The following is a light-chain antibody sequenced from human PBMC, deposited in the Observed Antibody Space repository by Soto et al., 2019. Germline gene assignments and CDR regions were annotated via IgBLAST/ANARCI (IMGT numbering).Light chain of an antibody. CDR1: QSVTSTH. CDR3: QQYGSSPWT. CDR2: AAS. Sequence: EIVLTQSPGTLSLSPGERATLSCRASQSVTSTHLAWYQQKPGQAPRLLIYAASSRATGIPDRFSGSGSGTGFTLTISRLEPKDFAVYYCQQYGSSPWTFGQGTKVEIK. V-gene: IGKV3-20*01. J-gene: IGKJ1*01.